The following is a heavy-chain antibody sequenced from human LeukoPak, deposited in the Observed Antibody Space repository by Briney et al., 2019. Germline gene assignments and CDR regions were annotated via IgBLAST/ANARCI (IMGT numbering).Heavy chain of an antibody. V-gene: IGHV3-23*01. CDR1: GMMFNTFG. CDR2: ISGSGGST. J-gene: IGHJ4*02. Sequence: GGSLRLSCKLSGMMFNTFGMHWVRQAPGKGLEWVSAISGSGGSTYYADSVKGRFTISRDNSKNTLYLQMNSLRAEDTAVYYCAKARVVTIFGVVTPFDYWGQGTLVTVSS. D-gene: IGHD3-3*01. CDR3: AKARVVTIFGVVTPFDY.